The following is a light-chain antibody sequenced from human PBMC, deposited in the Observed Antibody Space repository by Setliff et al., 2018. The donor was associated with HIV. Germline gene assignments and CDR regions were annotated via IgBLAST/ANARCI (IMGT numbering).Light chain of an antibody. CDR3: FSYAGSVYV. J-gene: IGLJ1*01. CDR2: EVS. CDR1: SSDVGSYNL. V-gene: IGLV2-23*02. Sequence: QSALTQPASVSGSPGQSITLSCTGTSSDVGSYNLVSWFQQHPGKAPKLIIYEVSKRPSGVPDRFSGSKSGNTASLIISGLQTEDEADYYCFSYAGSVYVFGTGTKVTVL.